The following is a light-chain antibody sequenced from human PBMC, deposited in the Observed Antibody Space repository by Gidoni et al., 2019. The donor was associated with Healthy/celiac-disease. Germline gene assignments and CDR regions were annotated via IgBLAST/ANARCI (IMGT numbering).Light chain of an antibody. CDR2: DAS. CDR1: QSVSSY. Sequence: EIVLTQSPATLSLSPAKLATLTCRANQSVSSYLAWYQQKPGQAPRLLIYDASNRATCIPARFSGSGSGTDYTLTISSLEPEDFAVYYCQQRSNWPPWTFGQGTKVEIK. J-gene: IGKJ1*01. CDR3: QQRSNWPPWT. V-gene: IGKV3-11*01.